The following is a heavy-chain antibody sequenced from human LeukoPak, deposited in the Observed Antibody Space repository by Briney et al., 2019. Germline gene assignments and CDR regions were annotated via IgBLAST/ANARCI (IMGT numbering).Heavy chain of an antibody. CDR1: GDTFSSYD. J-gene: IGHJ3*02. CDR3: ARVISGFWTGYYDPFDI. Sequence: ASVKVSCKTSGDTFSSYDINWVRQAPGQGLEWMGWMHPNSGTAGYAHNFQGRVTITGDTSMSTAYMELSSLRSEDTAVYYCARVISGFWTGYYDPFDIWGQGTMVTVSS. CDR2: MHPNSGTA. V-gene: IGHV1-8*01. D-gene: IGHD3/OR15-3a*01.